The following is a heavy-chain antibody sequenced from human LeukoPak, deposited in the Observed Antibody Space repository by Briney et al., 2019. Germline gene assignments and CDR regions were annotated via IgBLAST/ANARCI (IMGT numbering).Heavy chain of an antibody. CDR3: AVVVAAKHYWPNYYYYYMDV. V-gene: IGHV4-39*01. J-gene: IGHJ6*03. Sequence: PSETLSLTCTVSGGSISSTTYYWGWIRQPPGKGLEWIGSIYYSGSTYYNPSLKSRVTISVDTSKNQFSLKLSSVTAADTAVYYCAVVVAAKHYWPNYYYYYMDVWGKGTTVTISS. CDR1: GGSISSTTYY. D-gene: IGHD2-15*01. CDR2: IYYSGST.